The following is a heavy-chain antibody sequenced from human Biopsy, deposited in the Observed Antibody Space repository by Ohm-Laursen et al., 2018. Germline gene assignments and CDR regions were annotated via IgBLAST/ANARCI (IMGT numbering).Heavy chain of an antibody. CDR1: GTSFNDYS. Sequence: SDTLSLTCAVFGTSFNDYSWTWIRQPPGKGLEWIGEVNHSGSTKYSPSLKSRVTISGDTSQNQFFLKLTSVTAADTAVYYCARGVPHYDGSGFPLAGYWYFDLWGRGTLVTVSS. V-gene: IGHV4-34*01. CDR2: VNHSGST. J-gene: IGHJ2*01. CDR3: ARGVPHYDGSGFPLAGYWYFDL. D-gene: IGHD3-22*01.